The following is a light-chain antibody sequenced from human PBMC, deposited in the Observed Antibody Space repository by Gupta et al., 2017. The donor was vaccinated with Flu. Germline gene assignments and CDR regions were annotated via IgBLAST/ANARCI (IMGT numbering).Light chain of an antibody. J-gene: IGLJ1*01. Sequence: QSAPTQPRPVSGSPGQSVPLSCTGSSNDVGGSNRVSWYQQRPGKAPKLILYDVTERPSGVPDRFSGSKSGNTASLTISGLQADDEADYYCSSHAGRVTWVFGTGTTVTVL. V-gene: IGLV2-11*01. CDR3: SSHAGRVTWV. CDR2: DVT. CDR1: SNDVGGSNR.